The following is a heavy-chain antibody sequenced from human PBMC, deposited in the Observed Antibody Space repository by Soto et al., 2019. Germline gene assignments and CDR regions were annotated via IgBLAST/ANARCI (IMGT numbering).Heavy chain of an antibody. V-gene: IGHV3-33*01. CDR2: IWYDGSNK. CDR3: AAATTWNFHFHY. D-gene: IGHD1-7*01. Sequence: QVQLVESGGGVVQPGTSLRLSCAAPGFTISTHGMHWVRQAPGKGLEGVANIWYDGSNKFYADSVKGRFTISKDNSKNTLYVQMISLRAEDTAVYYCAAATTWNFHFHYWGQGTQVTVSS. J-gene: IGHJ4*02. CDR1: GFTISTHG.